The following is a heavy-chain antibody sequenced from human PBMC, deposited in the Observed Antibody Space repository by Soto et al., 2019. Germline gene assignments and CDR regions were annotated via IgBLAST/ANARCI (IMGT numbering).Heavy chain of an antibody. D-gene: IGHD6-19*01. J-gene: IGHJ6*02. CDR3: ARRGTVAGYYYYGMDV. V-gene: IGHV4-39*01. CDR2: IYYSGST. Sequence: ESLSLACTVSVGSISSSSYYWGWILQPPGKGLEWIGSIYYSGSTYYNPSLKSRVTISVDTSKNQFSLKLSSVTAADTAVYYCARRGTVAGYYYYGMDVWGQGTTVTVSS. CDR1: VGSISSSSYY.